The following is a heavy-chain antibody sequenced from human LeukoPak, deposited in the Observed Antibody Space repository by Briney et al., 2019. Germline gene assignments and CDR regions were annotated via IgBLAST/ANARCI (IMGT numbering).Heavy chain of an antibody. CDR2: INSDGSST. CDR3: ARLWGNWYYYMDV. D-gene: IGHD1-1*01. Sequence: GGSLRLSCAASGFTFSSYWMHWVRQAPGKGLVWVSRINSDGSSTSYADSVKGRFTISRDNAKNTLYLQMNSLRAEDTAVYYCARLWGNWYYYMDVWGKGTTVTVSS. J-gene: IGHJ6*03. CDR1: GFTFSSYW. V-gene: IGHV3-74*01.